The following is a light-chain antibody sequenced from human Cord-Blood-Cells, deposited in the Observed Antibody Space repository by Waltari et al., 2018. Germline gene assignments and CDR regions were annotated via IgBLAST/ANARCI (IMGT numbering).Light chain of an antibody. CDR1: QSVSSSY. CDR2: CAS. Sequence: EIVLTQSPGTLSLSPGERATVSCRASQSVSSSYLAWYQHKPGQAPRRLIYCASSRTTGIPDRFSGSGSETDFMLNISRLEPDDVAVDYCEQYGSSPLTFGGGGNVEIK. CDR3: EQYGSSPLT. J-gene: IGKJ4*01. V-gene: IGKV3-20*01.